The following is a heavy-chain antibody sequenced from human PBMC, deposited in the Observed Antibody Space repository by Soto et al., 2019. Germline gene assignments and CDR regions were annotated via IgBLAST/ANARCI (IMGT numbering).Heavy chain of an antibody. Sequence: ASVKVSCKASGYTFTSYAMHWVRQAPGQRLEWMGWINAGNGNTKYSQKFQGRVTITRDTSASTAYMELSSLRSEDTAVYYCARETGVQYCSGGSCYPLFDYWGQGTLVTVSS. CDR2: INAGNGNT. CDR3: ARETGVQYCSGGSCYPLFDY. V-gene: IGHV1-3*01. D-gene: IGHD2-15*01. CDR1: GYTFTSYA. J-gene: IGHJ4*02.